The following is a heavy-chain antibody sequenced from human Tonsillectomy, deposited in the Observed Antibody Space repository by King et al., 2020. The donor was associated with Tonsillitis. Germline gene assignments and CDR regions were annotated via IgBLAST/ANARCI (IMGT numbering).Heavy chain of an antibody. D-gene: IGHD2-2*01. J-gene: IGHJ4*02. CDR2: INPKTGVT. Sequence: QLVQSGAEVRKPGASVKVSCTVSGYTFIDYYIHWVRQAPGQGLEWMGWINPKTGVTNSAQRFQGRGTLTRDSSISTAYMQLTSLRSDDTALYYCASQFCTTTSCHVDYWGQGTLVTVSS. CDR3: ASQFCTTTSCHVDY. V-gene: IGHV1-2*02. CDR1: GYTFIDYY.